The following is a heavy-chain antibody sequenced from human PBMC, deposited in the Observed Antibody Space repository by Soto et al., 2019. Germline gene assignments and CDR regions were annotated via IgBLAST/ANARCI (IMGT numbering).Heavy chain of an antibody. CDR2: IIPIHGIA. CDR1: GGTFSSYT. CDR3: ARWGDSDGFDY. V-gene: IGHV1-69*02. Sequence: SVKVSCKASGGTFSSYTISWVRQAPGQGLEWMGRIIPIHGIANYAQKLQGRVTMTTDTSTSTAYMELRSLRSDDTAVYYCARWGDSDGFDYWGQGTLVTVSS. J-gene: IGHJ4*02. D-gene: IGHD3-22*01.